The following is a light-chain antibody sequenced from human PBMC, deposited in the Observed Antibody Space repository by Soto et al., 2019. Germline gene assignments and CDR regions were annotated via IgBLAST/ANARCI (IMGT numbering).Light chain of an antibody. CDR1: QRVYSSY. J-gene: IGKJ1*01. CDR2: GAS. V-gene: IGKV3-20*01. Sequence: IMLTQSPGTLSLSPGERVTLSCRASQRVYSSYLAWYQQKPGQAPRLLIFGASIRDTGIPDRFSGRGSGTVFTLTSSLREPEDSVVYYCQQYGSPPGTFGPGTKVDI. CDR3: QQYGSPPGT.